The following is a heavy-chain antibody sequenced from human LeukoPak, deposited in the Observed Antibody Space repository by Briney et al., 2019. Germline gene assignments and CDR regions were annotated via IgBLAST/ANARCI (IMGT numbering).Heavy chain of an antibody. V-gene: IGHV3-23*01. D-gene: IGHD4-23*01. CDR1: GSTFSNYA. J-gene: IGHJ4*02. Sequence: GGSLRLSCAASGSTFSNYAMSWVRQAPGKGLEWVSVISGSGGSTYYADSVKGRFTISRDNSKNTLYLQMNSLRAEDTAVYYCAKAPKTVVLYYFDYWGQGTLVTVSS. CDR3: AKAPKTVVLYYFDY. CDR2: ISGSGGST.